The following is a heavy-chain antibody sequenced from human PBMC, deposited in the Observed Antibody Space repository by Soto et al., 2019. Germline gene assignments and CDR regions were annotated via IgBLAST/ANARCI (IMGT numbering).Heavy chain of an antibody. CDR2: ISYDGSNK. J-gene: IGHJ4*02. V-gene: IGHV3-30*18. Sequence: GGSLRLSCAASGFTFSSYGMHWVRQAPGKGLEWVAVISYDGSNKYYADSVKGRFTISRDNSKNTLYLQMNSLRAEDTAVYYCAKEGITMVRGVPEAYKDYWGQGTLVTVSS. CDR1: GFTFSSYG. D-gene: IGHD3-10*01. CDR3: AKEGITMVRGVPEAYKDY.